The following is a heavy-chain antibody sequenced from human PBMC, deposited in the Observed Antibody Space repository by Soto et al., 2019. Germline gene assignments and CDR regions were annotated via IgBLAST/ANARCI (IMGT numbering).Heavy chain of an antibody. D-gene: IGHD6-19*01. CDR1: GLTFRSTW. CDR2: IKYDGSEI. Sequence: PGGSLRLSCAASGLTFRSTWMSWVRLRPGNGLEWVANIKYDGSEIYYVDSVKGRFTISRDNAKNTLHLQMSSLRVEDTAVYYCVNSYAARGWYEGSDYWGRGTVVTVSS. J-gene: IGHJ4*02. V-gene: IGHV3-7*03. CDR3: VNSYAARGWYEGSDY.